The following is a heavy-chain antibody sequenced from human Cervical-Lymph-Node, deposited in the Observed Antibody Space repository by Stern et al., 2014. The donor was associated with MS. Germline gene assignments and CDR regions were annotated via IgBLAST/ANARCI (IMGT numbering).Heavy chain of an antibody. CDR1: GGSISSSSYY. J-gene: IGHJ4*02. CDR2: IYYSGST. Sequence: QVQLVESGPGLVKPSETLSLTCTVSGGSISSSSYYWGWIRQPPGKGLEWIGSIYYSGSTYYNPSLKSRVTLSVDTSTNQFSLKRSSVTAADTAVYYCASGGSFFFDYWGQGTLVTVSS. CDR3: ASGGSFFFDY. D-gene: IGHD2-15*01. V-gene: IGHV4-39*01.